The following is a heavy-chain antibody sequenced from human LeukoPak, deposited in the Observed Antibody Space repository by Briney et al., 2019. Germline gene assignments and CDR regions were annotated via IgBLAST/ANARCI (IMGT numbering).Heavy chain of an antibody. CDR3: AKDLKKYQLLPPNWFDP. CDR1: GFTFSTYG. Sequence: GGSLRLSCAASGFTFSTYGMHWVRQAPGKGLEWVAVISYDGSNKYYADSVKGRFTISRDNSKNTLYLQMNSLRAEDTAVYYCAKDLKKYQLLPPNWFDPWGQGTLVTVSS. J-gene: IGHJ5*02. V-gene: IGHV3-30*18. CDR2: ISYDGSNK. D-gene: IGHD2-2*01.